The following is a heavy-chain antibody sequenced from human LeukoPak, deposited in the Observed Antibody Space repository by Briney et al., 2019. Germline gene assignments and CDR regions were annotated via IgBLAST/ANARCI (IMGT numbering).Heavy chain of an antibody. CDR2: ISSSSSYI. CDR3: ARDGLSVVTHHFDY. Sequence: GGPLRLSCAASGFTSSSYNMNWVRQAPGKGLEWVSSISSSSSYIYYADSVKGRFTISRDNAKNSLYLQMNSLRAEDTAVYYCARDGLSVVTHHFDYWGQGALATVSS. D-gene: IGHD4-23*01. CDR1: GFTSSSYN. J-gene: IGHJ4*02. V-gene: IGHV3-21*01.